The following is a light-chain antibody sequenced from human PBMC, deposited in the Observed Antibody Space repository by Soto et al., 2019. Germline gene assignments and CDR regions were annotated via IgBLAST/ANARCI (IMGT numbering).Light chain of an antibody. CDR3: QQYRYVPLT. Sequence: ETVLTQSPGILSLSPGDRATLSCRASQSVNSKYLAWYQQKPGQTPRLLIYDTSIRATGIPARFSGSGSGTAVTLTIIGLESEDFAVDSCQQYRYVPLTFGGGTKVEIK. J-gene: IGKJ4*01. V-gene: IGKV3-20*01. CDR1: QSVNSKY. CDR2: DTS.